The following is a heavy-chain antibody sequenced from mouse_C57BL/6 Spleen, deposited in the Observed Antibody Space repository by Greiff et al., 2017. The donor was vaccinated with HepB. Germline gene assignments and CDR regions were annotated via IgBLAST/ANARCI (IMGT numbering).Heavy chain of an antibody. CDR2: ISDGGSYT. V-gene: IGHV5-4*01. Sequence: EVQVVESGGGLVKPGGSLKLSCAASGFTFSSYAMSWVRQTPEKRLEWVATISDGGSYTYYPDNVKGRFTISRDNAKNNLYLQMSHLKSEDTAMYYCARDGVTTVVATYYFDYWGQGTTLTVSS. D-gene: IGHD1-1*01. CDR3: ARDGVTTVVATYYFDY. J-gene: IGHJ2*01. CDR1: GFTFSSYA.